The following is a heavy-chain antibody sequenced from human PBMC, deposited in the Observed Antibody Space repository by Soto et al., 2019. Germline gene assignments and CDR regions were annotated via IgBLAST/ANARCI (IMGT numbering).Heavy chain of an antibody. CDR1: GGSISSYY. V-gene: IGHV4-59*01. CDR2: IYYSGST. J-gene: IGHJ5*02. CDR3: ARPHGGSSGWDNWFDP. Sequence: QVQLQESGPGLVKPSETLSLTCTVSGGSISSYYWSWIRQPPGKGLEWIGYIYYSGSTNYNPSLKRRVPRSVDTSKNQSSLKLSSVTAADTAVYYCARPHGGSSGWDNWFDPWGQGTLVTVSS. D-gene: IGHD6-25*01.